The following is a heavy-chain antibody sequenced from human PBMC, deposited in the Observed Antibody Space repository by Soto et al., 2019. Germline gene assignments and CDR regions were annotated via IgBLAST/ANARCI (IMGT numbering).Heavy chain of an antibody. CDR2: ISGSGGST. CDR3: AKALGRYSSGWYLYYFDY. CDR1: GFTFSSYA. D-gene: IGHD6-19*01. V-gene: IGHV3-23*01. J-gene: IGHJ4*02. Sequence: GGSLRLSCAASGFTFSSYAMSWVRQAPGKGLEWVSAISGSGGSTYYADSVKGRFTISRDNSKNTLYLQMNSLRAEDTAVYYCAKALGRYSSGWYLYYFDYWGQGTLVTVSS.